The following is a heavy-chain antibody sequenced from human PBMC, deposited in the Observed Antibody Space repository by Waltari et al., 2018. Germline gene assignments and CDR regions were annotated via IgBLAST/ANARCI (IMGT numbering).Heavy chain of an antibody. D-gene: IGHD6-13*01. J-gene: IGHJ1*01. Sequence: QVQLQQWGAGLLKPSETLSLTCAVYGGSFSGYYWSWIRQPPGKGLEWIGEINHSGSTNYNPSRKSRVTISVDTSKNQCSLKLSSVTAADTAVYYCARGVGIAAALYFQHWGQGTLVTVSS. CDR1: GGSFSGYY. CDR2: INHSGST. V-gene: IGHV4-34*01. CDR3: ARGVGIAAALYFQH.